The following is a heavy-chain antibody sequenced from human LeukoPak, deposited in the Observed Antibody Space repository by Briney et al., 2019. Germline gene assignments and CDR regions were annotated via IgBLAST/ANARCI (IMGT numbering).Heavy chain of an antibody. J-gene: IGHJ6*02. V-gene: IGHV3-43*02. Sequence: GSLRLSCAASGFTFDDYAMHWVRQAPGKGLEWVSLISGDGGSTYYADSVKGRFTISRDNSKNYLYLQMNSLRTEDTALYYCAKDFYPGIAAAGILYYGMDVWGQGTTVTVSS. CDR2: ISGDGGST. CDR1: GFTFDDYA. CDR3: AKDFYPGIAAAGILYYGMDV. D-gene: IGHD6-13*01.